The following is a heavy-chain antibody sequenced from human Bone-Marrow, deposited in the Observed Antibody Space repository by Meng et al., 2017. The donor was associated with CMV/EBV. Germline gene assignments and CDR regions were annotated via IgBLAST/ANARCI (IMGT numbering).Heavy chain of an antibody. V-gene: IGHV1-18*01. CDR3: ARDFAGRRYYYDSSGLGAFDI. Sequence: YGISWVRQAPGQGLEWMGWISAYNGNTNYAQKLQGRVTMTTDTSTSTAYMELRSLRSDDTAVYYCARDFAGRRYYYDSSGLGAFDIWGQGTMVTVSS. CDR2: ISAYNGNT. D-gene: IGHD3-22*01. J-gene: IGHJ3*02. CDR1: YG.